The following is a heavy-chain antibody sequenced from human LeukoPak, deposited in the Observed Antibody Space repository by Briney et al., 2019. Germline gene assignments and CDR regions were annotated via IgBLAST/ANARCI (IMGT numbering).Heavy chain of an antibody. CDR1: GGSISSSSYY. CDR3: ARSAYCSSTTCYHFDY. V-gene: IGHV4-39*01. J-gene: IGHJ4*02. D-gene: IGHD2-2*01. Sequence: SETLSLTCTVSGGSISSSSYYWGWIRQPPGKGLEWIGSVHYSGSTYYNPSLTSRVIISVDTSKNQFSLKLSFVTAADTAVYYCARSAYCSSTTCYHFDYWGQGTLVTVSS. CDR2: VHYSGST.